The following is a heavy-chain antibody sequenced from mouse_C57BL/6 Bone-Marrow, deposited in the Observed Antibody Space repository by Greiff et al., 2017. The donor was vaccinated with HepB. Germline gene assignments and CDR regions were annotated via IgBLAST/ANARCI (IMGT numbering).Heavy chain of an antibody. V-gene: IGHV5-2*01. Sequence: DVQLVESGGGLVQPGESLKLSCESNEYEFPSHDMSWVRKTPEKRLELVAAINSDGGSTYYPDTMERRFIISRDNTKKTLYLQMSSLRSEDTAWYYCARRNYGSSHWYFDVWGTGTTVTVSS. CDR3: ARRNYGSSHWYFDV. CDR1: EYEFPSHD. D-gene: IGHD1-1*01. J-gene: IGHJ1*03. CDR2: INSDGGST.